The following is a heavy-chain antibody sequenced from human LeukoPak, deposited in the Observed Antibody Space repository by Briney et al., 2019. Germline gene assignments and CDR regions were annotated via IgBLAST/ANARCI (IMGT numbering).Heavy chain of an antibody. CDR2: INSDGSST. D-gene: IGHD3-22*01. V-gene: IGHV3-74*01. Sequence: GGSLRLSCAASGLTFSSYWMHWVRQAPGKGLVWVSRINSDGSSTSYADSVKGRFTISRDNAKNTLYLQMNSLRAEDTAVYYCANQGNYYDSSGYCWYFDLWGRGTLVTVSS. CDR3: ANQGNYYDSSGYCWYFDL. CDR1: GLTFSSYW. J-gene: IGHJ2*01.